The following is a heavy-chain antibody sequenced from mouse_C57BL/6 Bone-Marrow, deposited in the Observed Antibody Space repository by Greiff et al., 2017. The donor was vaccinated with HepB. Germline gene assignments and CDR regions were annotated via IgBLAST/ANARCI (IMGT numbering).Heavy chain of an antibody. CDR2: IDPNSGGT. V-gene: IGHV1-72*01. J-gene: IGHJ1*03. Sequence: QVQLKQPGAELVKPGASVKLSCKASGYTFTSYWMHWVKQRPGRGLEWIGRIDPNSGGTKYNEKFKSKATLTVDKPSSTAYMQLSSLTSEDSAVYYCARLGGYYEYWYFDVWGTGTTVTVSS. CDR1: GYTFTSYW. D-gene: IGHD2-3*01. CDR3: ARLGGYYEYWYFDV.